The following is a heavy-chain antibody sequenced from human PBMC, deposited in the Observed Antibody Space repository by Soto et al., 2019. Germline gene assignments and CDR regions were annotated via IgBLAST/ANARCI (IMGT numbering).Heavy chain of an antibody. D-gene: IGHD3-22*01. CDR2: LWYDGSNK. Sequence: GGSLRLSCAAYGFTFSSDRMHWVRQAPGKGLEWVAVLWYDGSNKYYADSVKGPFTISRDNSKHTLDVQMNRLRGEDTAVYCCARDRDCYYSSGYLKYWGQGTLVTVRS. CDR1: GFTFSSDR. J-gene: IGHJ4*02. CDR3: ARDRDCYYSSGYLKY. V-gene: IGHV3-33*01.